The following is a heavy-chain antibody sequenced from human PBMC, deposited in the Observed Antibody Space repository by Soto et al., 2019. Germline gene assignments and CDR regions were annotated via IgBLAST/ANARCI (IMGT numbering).Heavy chain of an antibody. Sequence: EVQLLESGGGLVQPGGSLRLSCAASGFTFSSYAMSWVRQAPGKGLEWVSAISGSGGSTYYADSVKGRFTISRDNSKNTVYLQMNSLRAEDTAVYYCAARGGQVLRFLEWLPHFDYWGQGTLVTVSS. CDR2: ISGSGGST. CDR1: GFTFSSYA. D-gene: IGHD3-3*01. J-gene: IGHJ4*02. V-gene: IGHV3-23*01. CDR3: AARGGQVLRFLEWLPHFDY.